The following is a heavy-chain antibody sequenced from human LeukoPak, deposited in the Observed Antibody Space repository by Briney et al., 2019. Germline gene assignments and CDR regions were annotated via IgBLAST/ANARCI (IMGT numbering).Heavy chain of an antibody. CDR3: ARVDRYNWNYKFDY. CDR2: IYYSGST. J-gene: IGHJ4*02. Sequence: SETLSLTCTVSGGSISSSSYYWGWIRQPPGKGLEWIGSIYYSGSTYYNPSLKSRVTISVDTSKNQFSLKLSSVTAADTAVYYCARVDRYNWNYKFDYWGQGTLVTVSS. V-gene: IGHV4-39*07. CDR1: GGSISSSSYY. D-gene: IGHD1-7*01.